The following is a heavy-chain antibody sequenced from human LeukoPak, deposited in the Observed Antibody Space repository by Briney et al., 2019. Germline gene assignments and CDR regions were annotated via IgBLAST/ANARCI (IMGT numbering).Heavy chain of an antibody. V-gene: IGHV3-21*01. Sequence: GGSLRLSCAASGFTFSSYSMNWVRQAPGKGLEWVSSISSSSSYIYYADSVKGRFTISRDNAKNSLYLQMNSLRAEDTAVYYCAREIGYSYGRHFDYWGQGTLVTVSS. J-gene: IGHJ4*02. CDR3: AREIGYSYGRHFDY. CDR2: ISSSSSYI. CDR1: GFTFSSYS. D-gene: IGHD5-18*01.